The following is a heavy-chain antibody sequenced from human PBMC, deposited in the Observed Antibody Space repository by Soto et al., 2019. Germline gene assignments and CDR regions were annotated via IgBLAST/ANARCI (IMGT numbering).Heavy chain of an antibody. CDR2: INHSGST. J-gene: IGHJ4*02. CDR1: GGSFSGYY. Sequence: QVQLQQWGAGLLKPSETLSLTCAVYGGSFSGYYWSWIRQPPGKGLEWIGEINHSGSTNYNPSLKSRVTISVDTSKNQFSLKLSSVTAVDTAVYYCARIMIGSSWYYDYWGQGTLVTVSS. CDR3: ARIMIGSSWYYDY. V-gene: IGHV4-34*01. D-gene: IGHD6-13*01.